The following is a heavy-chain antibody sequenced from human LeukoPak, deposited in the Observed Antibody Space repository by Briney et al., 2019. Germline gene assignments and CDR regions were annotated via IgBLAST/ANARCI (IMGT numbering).Heavy chain of an antibody. J-gene: IGHJ6*02. Sequence: PGGSLRLSCAASGFSFSSYSIHWVRQAPGKGLEWVAVISYDGSTEYFADSVKGRFTISRDNSKNTLSLQTNSLRTDDTAVYYCAKDYGDYGWNYGMDVWGQGTTVTVSS. D-gene: IGHD4-17*01. V-gene: IGHV3-30-3*01. CDR1: GFSFSSYS. CDR3: AKDYGDYGWNYGMDV. CDR2: ISYDGSTE.